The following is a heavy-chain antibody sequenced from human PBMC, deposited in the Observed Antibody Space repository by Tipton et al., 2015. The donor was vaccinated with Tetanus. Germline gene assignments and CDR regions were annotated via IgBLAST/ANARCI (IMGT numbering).Heavy chain of an antibody. CDR3: ARLVRQWLVPEDY. V-gene: IGHV1-18*01. CDR1: GGTFRTYA. J-gene: IGHJ4*02. CDR2: NGGHNGDT. D-gene: IGHD6-19*01. Sequence: QVQLVQSGAEVKKPGSSVKVSCKAAGGTFRTYAFGWVRQAPGQGLEWMGWNGGHNGDTKYAQKFQGRVTMTTDTSTNTAYMELRSLRSDDTAVYYCARLVRQWLVPEDYWGQGTLVTVSS.